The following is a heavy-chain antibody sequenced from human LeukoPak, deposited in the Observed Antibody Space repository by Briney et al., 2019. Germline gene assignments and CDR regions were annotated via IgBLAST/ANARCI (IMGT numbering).Heavy chain of an antibody. V-gene: IGHV4-30-4*01. J-gene: IGHJ4*02. D-gene: IGHD4-23*01. CDR1: GGSISSGDYY. Sequence: SETLSLTCTVSGGSISSGDYYWSWIRQPPGKGLEWIGYIYYSGSTYYNPSLKSRVTISVDTSKNQSSLKLSPVTAADTAVYYCARDLLNEGNHLDYWGQGTLVTVSS. CDR2: IYYSGST. CDR3: ARDLLNEGNHLDY.